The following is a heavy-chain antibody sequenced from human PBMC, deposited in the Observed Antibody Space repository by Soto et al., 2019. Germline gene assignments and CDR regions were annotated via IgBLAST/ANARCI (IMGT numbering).Heavy chain of an antibody. CDR1: GGSLSGYY. Sequence: PSETLSLTCTVSGGSLSGYYWSWIRQAPGKGPEWIGYIYYTGSTNYNPFLASRVTISMDTSNNHFSLKLSSVTAADTAIYYCARDIYHGSGSYDWFDPWGQGTLVTVSS. V-gene: IGHV4-59*01. CDR3: ARDIYHGSGSYDWFDP. J-gene: IGHJ5*02. CDR2: IYYTGST. D-gene: IGHD3-10*01.